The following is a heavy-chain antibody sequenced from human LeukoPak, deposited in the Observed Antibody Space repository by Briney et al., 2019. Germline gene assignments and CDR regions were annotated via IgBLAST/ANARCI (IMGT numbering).Heavy chain of an antibody. D-gene: IGHD6-13*01. CDR3: ARDLLPGIAAPDAFDI. CDR2: ISSSSSYI. CDR1: GFTFSSYS. J-gene: IGHJ3*02. Sequence: GGSLRLSCAASGFTFSSYSMNWVRQAPGKGLEWVSSISSSSSYIYYADSVKGRFTISRDNAKNSLYLQMNSLRAEDTAVYYCARDLLPGIAAPDAFDIWGQGTMVTVSS. V-gene: IGHV3-21*01.